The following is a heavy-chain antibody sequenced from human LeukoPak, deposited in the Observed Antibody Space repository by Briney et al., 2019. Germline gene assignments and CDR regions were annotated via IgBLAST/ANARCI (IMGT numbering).Heavy chain of an antibody. CDR2: INPNSGGT. CDR3: AMAGTLYYYHMNV. CDR1: GYTLTGYY. Sequence: ASVKVSCKASGYTLTGYYIHWVRQAPGQGLAWIEWINPNSGGTNYAQKFQGRVTMTRDTSISTAYMELSRLRSDDTAVYYCAMAGTLYYYHMNVWGKGATVTVSS. J-gene: IGHJ6*03. V-gene: IGHV1-2*02. D-gene: IGHD6-19*01.